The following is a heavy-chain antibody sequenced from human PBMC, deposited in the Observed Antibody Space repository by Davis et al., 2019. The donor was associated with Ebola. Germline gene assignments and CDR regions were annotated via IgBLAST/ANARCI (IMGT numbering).Heavy chain of an antibody. CDR3: VQGTTSCHV. Sequence: GESLKISCAASGFTFSNYAMSWVRQTAGKGLECVAAISMRGDSTDYADSVKGRFTISRDNSNNMLYLQMNNLRVEDTALYYCVQGTTSCHVWGQGTLVTVSS. V-gene: IGHV3-23*01. J-gene: IGHJ4*02. D-gene: IGHD2-2*01. CDR2: ISMRGDST. CDR1: GFTFSNYA.